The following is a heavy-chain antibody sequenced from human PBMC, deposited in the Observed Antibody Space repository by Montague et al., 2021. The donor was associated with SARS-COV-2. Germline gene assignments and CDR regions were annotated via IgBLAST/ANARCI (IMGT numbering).Heavy chain of an antibody. CDR2: IFHSGIT. V-gene: IGHV4-59*13. J-gene: IGHJ5*02. CDR3: ARTEYNWNDWFDP. Sequence: SETLSLTCSVSGGSISSYYWSWIRQSPGKGLEWIGYIFHSGITDYNPSLKSRVTISVDMSKNQFSLQLNSVTAADSAVYYCARTEYNWNDWFDPWGQGPLVTVPS. CDR1: GGSISSYY. D-gene: IGHD1-20*01.